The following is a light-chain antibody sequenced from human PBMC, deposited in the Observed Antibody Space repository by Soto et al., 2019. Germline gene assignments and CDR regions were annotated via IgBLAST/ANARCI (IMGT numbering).Light chain of an antibody. V-gene: IGKV1-5*01. CDR2: DAS. J-gene: IGKJ1*01. CDR1: QSISHW. Sequence: DIQMTQAPSTLSASIVDRVIITCRASQSISHWLAWYQQKPGKAPKLLISDASILESGVPSRFRGSRSGTEFTLTVSSLQPEDFETYYCLQDHDDSWTFGQGTKVDIK. CDR3: LQDHDDSWT.